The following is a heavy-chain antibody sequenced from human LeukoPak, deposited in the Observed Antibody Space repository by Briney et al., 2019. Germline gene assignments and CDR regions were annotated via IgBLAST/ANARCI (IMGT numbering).Heavy chain of an antibody. Sequence: ASVKVSCKASGYTFTGYYMHWVRQAPGQGLEWMGWINPNSGGTNYAQKFQGRVTMTRDTSISTAYMQLSRLRSDDTAVYYCAREGVAGTGSYYFDYWGQGTLVTVSS. V-gene: IGHV1-2*02. J-gene: IGHJ4*02. CDR2: INPNSGGT. CDR1: GYTFTGYY. CDR3: AREGVAGTGSYYFDY. D-gene: IGHD6-19*01.